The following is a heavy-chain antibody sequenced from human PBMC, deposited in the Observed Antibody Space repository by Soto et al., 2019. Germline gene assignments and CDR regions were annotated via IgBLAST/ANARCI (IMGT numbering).Heavy chain of an antibody. CDR3: ARVPDR. CDR2: IYHSGST. D-gene: IGHD2-2*01. CDR1: GGSISSGGYS. Sequence: SETLSLTCAVSGGSISSGGYSWSWIRQPPGKGLEWIGYIYHSGSTYYNPSLKSRVTISVDRSKNQFSLKLSSVTAADTAVYYRARVPDRWGQGILVTVSS. J-gene: IGHJ5*02. V-gene: IGHV4-30-2*01.